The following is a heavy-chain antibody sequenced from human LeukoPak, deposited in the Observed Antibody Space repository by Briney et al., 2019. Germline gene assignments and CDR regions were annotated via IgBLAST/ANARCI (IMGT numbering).Heavy chain of an antibody. CDR3: ARDGPVVVAATPAY. CDR2: IKQDGSEK. V-gene: IGHV3-7*01. D-gene: IGHD2-15*01. Sequence: GGSLRLSCAASGFTFSSYWMSWVRRAPGKGLEWVANIKQDGSEKYYVDSVKGRFTISRDNAKNSLYLQMNSLRAEDTAVYYCARDGPVVVAATPAYWGQGTLVTVSS. CDR1: GFTFSSYW. J-gene: IGHJ4*02.